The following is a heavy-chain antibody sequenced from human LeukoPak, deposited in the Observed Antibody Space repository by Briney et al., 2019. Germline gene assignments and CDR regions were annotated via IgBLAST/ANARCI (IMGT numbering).Heavy chain of an antibody. V-gene: IGHV3-74*01. J-gene: IGHJ4*02. CDR3: TREFSGSLYFDY. Sequence: GGSLRLSCAASGFTFRSYWMHWVRQAPGKGLVWVSRINVDGSSGSYADSVEGRFTISRDNAKNTLYLQMNSLRAEDTAVYYCTREFSGSLYFDYWGQETLVTVSS. D-gene: IGHD1-26*01. CDR2: INVDGSSG. CDR1: GFTFRSYW.